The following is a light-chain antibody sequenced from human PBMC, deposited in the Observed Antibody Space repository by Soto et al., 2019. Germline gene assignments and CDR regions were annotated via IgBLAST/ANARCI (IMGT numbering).Light chain of an antibody. J-gene: IGLJ1*01. CDR2: EVS. Sequence: QSVLTKPPSASGSPGQSVTISCTGTNSDVGGYNYVSWYQQHPGKAPKLMIYEVSKRPSGVPDRFSGSKSGNTASLTVSGSRAEDEVDYYCSPYAGSNNVLGTGTKVTVL. CDR3: SPYAGSNNV. V-gene: IGLV2-8*01. CDR1: NSDVGGYNY.